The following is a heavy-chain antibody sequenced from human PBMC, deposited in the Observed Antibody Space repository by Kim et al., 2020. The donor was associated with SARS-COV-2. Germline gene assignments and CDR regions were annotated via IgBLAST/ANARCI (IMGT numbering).Heavy chain of an antibody. CDR3: ARDDSTGYYYLDT. V-gene: IGHV3-7*01. J-gene: IGHJ4*02. D-gene: IGHD3-22*01. Sequence: YVDCVKGRFTISRDNAKNSLYLQMNSLRAEDTAVYYCARDDSTGYYYLDTWGRGTLVTVSS.